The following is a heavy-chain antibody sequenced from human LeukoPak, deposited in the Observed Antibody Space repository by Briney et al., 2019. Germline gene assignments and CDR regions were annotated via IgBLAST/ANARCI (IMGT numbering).Heavy chain of an antibody. CDR3: ARDLYGYCSSTSCSLDY. J-gene: IGHJ4*02. V-gene: IGHV4-59*01. Sequence: SETLSLTCTVSGGSISSYYWSWIRQPPGKGLEWIGYIYYSGSTNYNPSLKSRVTISVDTSKNQFSLKLSSVTAADTAVYYCARDLYGYCSSTSCSLDYWGQGTLVTVSS. CDR2: IYYSGST. CDR1: GGSISSYY. D-gene: IGHD2-2*01.